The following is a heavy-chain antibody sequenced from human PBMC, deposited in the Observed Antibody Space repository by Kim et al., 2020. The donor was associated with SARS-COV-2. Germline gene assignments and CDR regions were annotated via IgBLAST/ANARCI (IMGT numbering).Heavy chain of an antibody. D-gene: IGHD5-12*01. V-gene: IGHV4-39*01. CDR3: ARRDIVATTHFDY. Sequence: NPPRKSRVTISVDTSKNQFSLTLSSVTAADTAVYYCARRDIVATTHFDYWGQGTLVTVSS. J-gene: IGHJ4*02.